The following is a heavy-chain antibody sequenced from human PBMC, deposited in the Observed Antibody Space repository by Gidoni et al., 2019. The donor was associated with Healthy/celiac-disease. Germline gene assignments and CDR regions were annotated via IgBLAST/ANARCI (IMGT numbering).Heavy chain of an antibody. V-gene: IGHV1-18*01. J-gene: IGHJ4*02. CDR1: GYTFTSYG. Sequence: QVQLVQSGAEVKKPGASVKVSCKASGYTFTSYGISWVRQAPGQGLEWMGWVSAYQAHTIHAQDLQGRVTTTTATSTSTAYMELRSLSADDTAWYYCVRDQLDDILILDWGQGTLVTVSS. CDR2: VSAYQAHT. D-gene: IGHD3-9*01. CDR3: VRDQLDDILILD.